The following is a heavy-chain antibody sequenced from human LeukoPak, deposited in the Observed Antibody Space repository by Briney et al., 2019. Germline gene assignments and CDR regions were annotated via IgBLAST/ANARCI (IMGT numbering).Heavy chain of an antibody. CDR2: INTNTGNP. CDR1: GYTFTSYA. J-gene: IGHJ3*02. CDR3: ARDTTSWNYEYDAFDI. D-gene: IGHD1-7*01. V-gene: IGHV7-4-1*02. Sequence: ASVKVSCKASGYTFTSYAMNWVRQAPGQGLEWMGWINTNTGNPTHAQGFTGRFVFSLDTSVSTAYLQISSLKAEDTAVYYCARDTTSWNYEYDAFDIWGQGTMVTVSS.